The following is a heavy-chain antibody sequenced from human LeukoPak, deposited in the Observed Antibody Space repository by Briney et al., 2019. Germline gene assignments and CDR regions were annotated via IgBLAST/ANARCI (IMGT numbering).Heavy chain of an antibody. J-gene: IGHJ4*02. Sequence: SETLSLTCTVSGVSISSYYWSWIRQPPGKGLEWIGYISYSGDTNSNPSLKSRVAISLDTSKNQFSLKLSSVTAADTAVYYCARGGFAYYYDSSGYYYFDYWGQGTLVTVSS. CDR1: GVSISSYY. V-gene: IGHV4-59*01. CDR2: ISYSGDT. D-gene: IGHD3-22*01. CDR3: ARGGFAYYYDSSGYYYFDY.